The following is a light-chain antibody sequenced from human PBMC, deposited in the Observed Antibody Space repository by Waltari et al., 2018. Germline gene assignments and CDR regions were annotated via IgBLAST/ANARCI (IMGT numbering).Light chain of an antibody. CDR1: QSISKW. Sequence: DIQMTQSPPTLAASAGDSLIILCRASQSISKWFAWYKEKPGKAPKLRIYQASRLEIGVPSRFSGSRSGTDFTLTINSLQPDDFATYYCQQYNSYSLLSFGGGTKVEIK. V-gene: IGKV1-5*03. CDR3: QQYNSYSLLS. J-gene: IGKJ4*01. CDR2: QAS.